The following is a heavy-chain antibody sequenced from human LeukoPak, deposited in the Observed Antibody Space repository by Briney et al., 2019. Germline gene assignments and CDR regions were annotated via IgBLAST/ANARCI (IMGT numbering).Heavy chain of an antibody. CDR3: ARVVSSWSHAYDY. CDR2: INHSGST. CDR1: GGSFSGYY. D-gene: IGHD6-13*01. J-gene: IGHJ4*02. V-gene: IGHV4-34*01. Sequence: SETLSLTCAVYGGSFSGYYWSWIRQPPGKGLEWIGEINHSGSTNYNPSLKSRVTISVDTSKNQFSLKLSSVTAADTAVYYCARVVSSWSHAYDYWGQGTLVTVSS.